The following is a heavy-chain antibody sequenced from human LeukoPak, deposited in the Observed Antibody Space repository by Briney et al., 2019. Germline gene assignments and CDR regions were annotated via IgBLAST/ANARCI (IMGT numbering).Heavy chain of an antibody. V-gene: IGHV4-30-4*01. CDR2: IYYSGST. CDR3: ARGDSSSWYSPYYYCGMDV. Sequence: SETLSLTCTVSGGSVSSGDYYWSWLRQPPGKGLEWIGYIYYSGSTHYNPSLKSRVTISVNTSKDQFSLKLSSVTAADTAVYYCARGDSSSWYSPYYYCGMDVWGQGTTVTVSS. D-gene: IGHD6-6*01. CDR1: GGSVSSGDYY. J-gene: IGHJ6*02.